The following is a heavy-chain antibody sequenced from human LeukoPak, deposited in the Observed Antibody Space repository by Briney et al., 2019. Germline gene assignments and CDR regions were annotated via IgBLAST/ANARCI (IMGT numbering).Heavy chain of an antibody. J-gene: IGHJ4*02. CDR3: MSTSNWGSVIFDY. CDR2: MDTNSDNT. V-gene: IGHV1-8*01. Sequence: ASVRVSCKSSGYTFISYDIHWVRQAPGQGLEWVGWMDTNSDNTVSAQKFQGRGTMTKTASISTAYMELRSLRSEDRAVYYCMSTSNWGSVIFDYWGQGTLVTASS. CDR1: GYTFISYD. D-gene: IGHD7-27*01.